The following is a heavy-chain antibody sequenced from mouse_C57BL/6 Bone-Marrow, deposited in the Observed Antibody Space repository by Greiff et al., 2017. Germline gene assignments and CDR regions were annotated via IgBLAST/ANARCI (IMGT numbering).Heavy chain of an antibody. CDR1: GYTFTSYW. Sequence: QVQLQQSGAELVMPGASVKLSCKASGYTFTSYWMHWVKQRPGQGLEWIGEIDPSDSYTNYNQKFKGKSTLTVDKSSSTAYMQLSSLTSEDSAVYYCARYDGYPYYYAMDYWGQGTSVTVSS. CDR2: IDPSDSYT. V-gene: IGHV1-69*01. D-gene: IGHD2-3*01. CDR3: ARYDGYPYYYAMDY. J-gene: IGHJ4*01.